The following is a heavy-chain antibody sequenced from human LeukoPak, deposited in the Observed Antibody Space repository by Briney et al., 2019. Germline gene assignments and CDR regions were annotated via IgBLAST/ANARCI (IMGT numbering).Heavy chain of an antibody. Sequence: GGSLRLSCAAPGFMFHDYDIHWVRQAPGKGLEWVSLISGDGGSTFYADSVKGRFTISRDNSKNSLYLQMNSVRSDDTALYYCARESECSGWYDYWGQGTLVTVSS. CDR1: GFMFHDYD. CDR2: ISGDGGST. CDR3: ARESECSGWYDY. D-gene: IGHD6-19*01. V-gene: IGHV3-43*02. J-gene: IGHJ4*02.